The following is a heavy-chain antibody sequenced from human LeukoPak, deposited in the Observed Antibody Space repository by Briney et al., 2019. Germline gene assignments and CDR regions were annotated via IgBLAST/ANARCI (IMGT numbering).Heavy chain of an antibody. D-gene: IGHD1-26*01. J-gene: IGHJ4*02. Sequence: GSLRLPFAASRFSFSFYNINWVPQASGEGLEWVSYISSTGSRIYYADSVKGRFTISRDNAKNLLYLQMSSLRDEDTAVYYCARGAMACIDYWGQGTLVTVSS. CDR2: ISSTGSRI. V-gene: IGHV3-48*02. CDR3: ARGAMACIDY. CDR1: RFSFSFYN.